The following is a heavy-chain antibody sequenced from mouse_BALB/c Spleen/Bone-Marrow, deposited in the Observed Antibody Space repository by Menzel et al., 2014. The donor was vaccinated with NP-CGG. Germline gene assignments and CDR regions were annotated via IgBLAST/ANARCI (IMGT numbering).Heavy chain of an antibody. D-gene: IGHD1-2*01. CDR1: GFDFSGFW. Sequence: EVKLMESGGGLVQPGRSLKLSCAASGFDFSGFWMSWVRQAPGRGLEWIGEINPDSNTINYSPSLKDKFIISRDNAKNTLYLQMSKVRSEDTALYYCARLGYYGSFAYWGQGTLVTVSA. J-gene: IGHJ3*01. CDR2: INPDSNTI. V-gene: IGHV4-1*02. CDR3: ARLGYYGSFAY.